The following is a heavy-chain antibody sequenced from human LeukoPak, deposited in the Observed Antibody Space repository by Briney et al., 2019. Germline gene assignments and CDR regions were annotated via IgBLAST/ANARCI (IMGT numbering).Heavy chain of an antibody. J-gene: IGHJ3*02. V-gene: IGHV1-69*04. Sequence: SVKVSCKASGGTFSSYAISWVRQAPGQGLEWMGRIIPILGIANYEQKFQGRVTITADKSTSTAYMELSSLRSEDTAVYYCARLSITMIGNAFDIWGQGTMVTVSS. D-gene: IGHD3-22*01. CDR3: ARLSITMIGNAFDI. CDR2: IIPILGIA. CDR1: GGTFSSYA.